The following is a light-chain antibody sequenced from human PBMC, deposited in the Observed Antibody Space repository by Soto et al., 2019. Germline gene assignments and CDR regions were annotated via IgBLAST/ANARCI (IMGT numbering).Light chain of an antibody. Sequence: QSALTQPASLSGSPGQSITISCTGTNNDIGRFDFVSWYQQHPGTSPKLILYEVRDRPSGVSSRFSGSKSANTASLTISGPQAEDESVYYCAAFTLYTSLVFGGGTKVTVL. CDR2: EVR. J-gene: IGLJ2*01. CDR3: AAFTLYTSLV. CDR1: NNDIGRFDF. V-gene: IGLV2-14*01.